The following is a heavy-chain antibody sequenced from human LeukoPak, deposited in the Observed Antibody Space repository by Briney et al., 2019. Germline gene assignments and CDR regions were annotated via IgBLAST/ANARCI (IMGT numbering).Heavy chain of an antibody. CDR1: GFTFSSYS. CDR2: ISSSSSYI. V-gene: IGHV3-21*01. J-gene: IGHJ4*02. Sequence: GGSLRLSCAASGFTFSSYSMNWVRQAPGKGLEWVSFISSSSSYIYYADSLKGRFTISRDNAKNSLYLQMNSLRAEDTAVYYCARAPGYRSFLDHWGQGTLVTVSS. CDR3: ARAPGYRSFLDH. D-gene: IGHD6-13*01.